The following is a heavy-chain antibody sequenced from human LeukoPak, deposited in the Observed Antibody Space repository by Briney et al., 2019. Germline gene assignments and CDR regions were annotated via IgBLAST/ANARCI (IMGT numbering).Heavy chain of an antibody. Sequence: SQTLSLTCTVSGGSISSGGYYWSWIRQHPGKGLEWIGEINHSGSTNYNPSLKSRVTISVDTSKNQFSLKLSSVTAADTAVYYCARHDPGYCSSTSIRCYYYYYYMDVWGKGTTVTVSS. CDR1: GGSISSGGYY. D-gene: IGHD2-2*01. CDR3: ARHDPGYCSSTSIRCYYYYYYMDV. V-gene: IGHV4-31*03. CDR2: INHSGST. J-gene: IGHJ6*03.